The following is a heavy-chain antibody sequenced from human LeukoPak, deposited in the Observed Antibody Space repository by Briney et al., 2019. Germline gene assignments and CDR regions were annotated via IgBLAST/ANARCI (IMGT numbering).Heavy chain of an antibody. J-gene: IGHJ4*02. CDR1: GYTFTSYG. Sequence: ASVKVSCKASGYTFTSYGISWVRQAPGQGLEWMGWISAYNGNTNYAQNLQGRVTMTTDTSTSTAYMELRSLGSDDTAVYYRARAPLASGYADYWGQGTLVTVSS. D-gene: IGHD5-12*01. CDR2: ISAYNGNT. CDR3: ARAPLASGYADY. V-gene: IGHV1-18*04.